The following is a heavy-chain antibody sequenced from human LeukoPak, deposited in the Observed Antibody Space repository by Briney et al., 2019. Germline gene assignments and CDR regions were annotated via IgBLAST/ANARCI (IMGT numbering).Heavy chain of an antibody. CDR2: MNPNSGNT. Sequence: ASVKVSCKASGYTFTSYDINWVRQATGQGLEWMGWMNPNSGNTGYAQKFQGRVTMTRNTSISTAYMELSSLRSEDTAVYYCARGGDHGGNSEYYYYGMDVWGQGTTVTVSS. D-gene: IGHD4-23*01. V-gene: IGHV1-8*01. CDR1: GYTFTSYD. J-gene: IGHJ6*02. CDR3: ARGGDHGGNSEYYYYGMDV.